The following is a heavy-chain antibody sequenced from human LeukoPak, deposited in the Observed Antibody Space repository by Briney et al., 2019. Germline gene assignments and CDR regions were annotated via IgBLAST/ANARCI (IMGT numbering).Heavy chain of an antibody. Sequence: PSQTLSLTCTVSGGSISSGDYYWSWIRQPPGKGLEGIGYIDYSGSTYYNPSLKSRVTISVDTSKDQFSLKLSSVTAADTALYYCARIYDSRGDDWGQGTLVTVSS. CDR1: GGSISSGDYY. CDR3: ARIYDSRGDD. V-gene: IGHV4-30-4*01. CDR2: IDYSGST. D-gene: IGHD3-22*01. J-gene: IGHJ4*02.